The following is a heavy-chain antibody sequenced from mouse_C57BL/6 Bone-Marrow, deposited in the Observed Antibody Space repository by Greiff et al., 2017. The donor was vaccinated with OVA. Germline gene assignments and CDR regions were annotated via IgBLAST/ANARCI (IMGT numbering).Heavy chain of an antibody. CDR2: ISSGSSTI. J-gene: IGHJ2*01. CDR1: GFTFSDYG. D-gene: IGHD1-1*01. CDR3: ASKTLYCGSSSYYFDY. Sequence: EVHLVESGGGLVKPGGSLKLSCAASGFTFSDYGMHWVRQAPEKGLEWVAYISSGSSTIYYADTVKGRFTISRDNAKNTLFLQMTSLRSEDTAMYYCASKTLYCGSSSYYFDYWGQGTTLTVSS. V-gene: IGHV5-17*01.